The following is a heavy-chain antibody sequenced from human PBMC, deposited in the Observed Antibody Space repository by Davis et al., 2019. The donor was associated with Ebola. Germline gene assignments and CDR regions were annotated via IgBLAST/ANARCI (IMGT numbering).Heavy chain of an antibody. Sequence: MPSETLSLTCAVYGGSFSGYYWSWIRQPPGKGLEWIGEINHSGSTNYNPSLKSRVTISVDTSKNQFSLKLSSVTAADTAVYYCARSPLWFGELELYYYYGMDVWGQGTTVTVSS. CDR2: INHSGST. CDR1: GGSFSGYY. J-gene: IGHJ6*02. D-gene: IGHD3-10*01. CDR3: ARSPLWFGELELYYYYGMDV. V-gene: IGHV4-34*01.